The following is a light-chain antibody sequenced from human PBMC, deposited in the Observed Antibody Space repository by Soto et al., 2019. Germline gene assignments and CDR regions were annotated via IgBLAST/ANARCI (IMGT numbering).Light chain of an antibody. CDR3: AAWDDSLSALV. Sequence: QSVLTQPPSVSEAPRQRVTISCSGSSSNIGSNAVNWYQQLPGKAPKLLIYYGDLLPSGVSDRFSGSKSGTSASLAISGLQSEDEADYYCAAWDDSLSALVFGGGTKLTVL. CDR1: SSNIGSNA. CDR2: YGD. V-gene: IGLV1-36*01. J-gene: IGLJ3*02.